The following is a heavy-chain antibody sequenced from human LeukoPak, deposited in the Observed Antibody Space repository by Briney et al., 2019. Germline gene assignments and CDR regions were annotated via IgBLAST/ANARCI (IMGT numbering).Heavy chain of an antibody. CDR1: GGSMSNLY. CDR2: MYLTGET. Sequence: SETLSLACTVSGGSMSNLYWTWVRQPAGKGLEWIGRMYLTGETNYNPSLRSRVTMSLDTSKNHFFLKLTSATAADSAIYYCASGIQWTGNNNWGQGTLVTVSS. D-gene: IGHD3/OR15-3a*01. CDR3: ASGIQWTGNNN. J-gene: IGHJ4*02. V-gene: IGHV4-4*07.